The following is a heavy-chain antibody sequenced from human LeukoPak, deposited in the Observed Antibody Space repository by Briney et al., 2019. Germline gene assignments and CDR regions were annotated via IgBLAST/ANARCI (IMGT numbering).Heavy chain of an antibody. J-gene: IGHJ4*02. CDR3: AKSATKYNDDIES. CDR1: GFTFSNAW. D-gene: IGHD5/OR15-5a*01. CDR2: IKSKTDGGTT. V-gene: IGHV3-15*01. Sequence: GGSLRLSCAASGFTFSNAWMSWVRQAPGKGLEWVGRIKSKTDGGTTDYAAPVKGRFTISRDDSKNTLYLQMNSLKTEDTAVYFCAKSATKYNDDIESWGQGTLVTVSS.